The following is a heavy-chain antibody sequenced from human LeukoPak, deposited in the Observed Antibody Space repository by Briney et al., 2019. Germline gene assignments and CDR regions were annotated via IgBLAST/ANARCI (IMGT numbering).Heavy chain of an antibody. D-gene: IGHD2-2*01. Sequence: SETLSLTCTVSGGSINSYYWSWIRQSAGKGLEWIGRIYTSGSAPDYSPSLKSRVTMSIDTSKNQFSLQLSSVTAADTAVYYCATSPPVVPAAITAFDIWGQGTMVTVSS. CDR1: GGSINSYY. J-gene: IGHJ3*02. CDR3: ATSPPVVPAAITAFDI. CDR2: IYTSGSAP. V-gene: IGHV4-4*07.